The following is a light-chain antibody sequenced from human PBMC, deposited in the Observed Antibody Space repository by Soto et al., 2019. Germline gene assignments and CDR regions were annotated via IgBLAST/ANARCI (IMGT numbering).Light chain of an antibody. CDR2: NAS. V-gene: IGKV3-11*01. Sequence: IVLTQSPATLSLSPGERATLSCRASQRFXSYFGWYQTKPGQAPRLLXDNASNRATGSPARFSGSGSGTDFTLPISSLDPEDFAVYYCQQRSNGLWTFGQGTKVDIK. CDR1: QRFXSY. CDR3: QQRSNGLWT. J-gene: IGKJ1*01.